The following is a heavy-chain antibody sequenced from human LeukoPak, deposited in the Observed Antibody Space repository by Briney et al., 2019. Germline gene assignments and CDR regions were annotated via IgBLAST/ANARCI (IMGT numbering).Heavy chain of an antibody. CDR1: GFTFSNAW. V-gene: IGHV3-15*01. CDR3: TTFSMIVVVITD. CDR2: IKSKTDGGTT. J-gene: IGHJ4*02. Sequence: GGSLRLSCAAYGFTFSNAWMSWVRQAPGKGLEWVGRIKSKTDGGTTDYAAPVKGRFTISRDDSKNTLYLQMNSLKTEDTAVYYCTTFSMIVVVITDWGQGTLVTVSS. D-gene: IGHD3-22*01.